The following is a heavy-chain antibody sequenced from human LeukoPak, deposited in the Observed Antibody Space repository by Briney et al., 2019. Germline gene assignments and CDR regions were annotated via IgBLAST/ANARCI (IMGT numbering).Heavy chain of an antibody. CDR3: ARDSSGYQ. D-gene: IGHD3-22*01. J-gene: IGHJ4*02. CDR2: IKEDGSEK. CDR1: GFTFGTYW. V-gene: IGHV3-7*01. Sequence: GSLRLSCAASGFTFGTYWISWVRQAPGKGLEWVANIKEDGSEKYYGDSVKGRFTISRDNAKNSLYPEMNSLRVEDTAVYYCARDSSGYQWGQGTLVTVSS.